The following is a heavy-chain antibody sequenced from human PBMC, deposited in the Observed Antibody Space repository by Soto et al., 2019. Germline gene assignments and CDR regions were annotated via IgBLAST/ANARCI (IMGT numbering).Heavy chain of an antibody. CDR1: GYSVGSSDYY. Sequence: SETLSLTCSVSGYSVGSSDYYWAWIRQPPGKGLEWIGSMLYSGLTYYNPSLKSRVTLSVDTSKNQFSVRLNSVTASDTAVYYCAPLSVSLSGPYGIHVWGQGTTVTVSS. CDR2: MLYSGLT. J-gene: IGHJ6*02. D-gene: IGHD2-15*01. V-gene: IGHV4-39*01. CDR3: APLSVSLSGPYGIHV.